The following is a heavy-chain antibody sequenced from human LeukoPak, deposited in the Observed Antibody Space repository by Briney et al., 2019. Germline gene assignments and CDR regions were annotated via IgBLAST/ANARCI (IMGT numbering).Heavy chain of an antibody. CDR1: GFTFSSYE. D-gene: IGHD1-14*01. V-gene: IGHV3-48*03. J-gene: IGHJ4*02. CDR3: ARSGTTSLFDY. CDR2: ITSSGDTI. Sequence: GGSLILSCVASGFTFSSYEMNWVRQAPGKGLEWVAYITSSGDTIFNADSVRGRFTISRDNAKNSLYLQMNSLSAEDTAVYYCARSGTTSLFDYRGQGTLVTVSS.